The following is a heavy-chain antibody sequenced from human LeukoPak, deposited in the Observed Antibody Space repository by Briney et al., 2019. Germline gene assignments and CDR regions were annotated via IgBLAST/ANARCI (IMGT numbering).Heavy chain of an antibody. CDR2: ISGSGGST. V-gene: IGHV3-23*01. J-gene: IGHJ3*02. CDR3: AKDQVVVRGSAPYAFDI. Sequence: GGSLRLSCAASGFTFSSYAMSWVRQAPGKGLEWVSAISGSGGSTYYADSVKGRFTISRDNSKNTLYLQMDSLRAEDTAVYYCAKDQVVVRGSAPYAFDIWGQGTMVTVSS. CDR1: GFTFSSYA. D-gene: IGHD3-10*01.